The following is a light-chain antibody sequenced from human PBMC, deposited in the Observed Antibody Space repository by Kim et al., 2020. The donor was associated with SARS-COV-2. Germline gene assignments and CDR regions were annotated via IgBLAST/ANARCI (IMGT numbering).Light chain of an antibody. CDR3: LQYGSSSYT. CDR1: QRVSSTY. V-gene: IGKV3-20*01. CDR2: GVS. Sequence: EIVLTQSPGTLSLSPGERATLSCRASQRVSSTYLAWYQQRTGQAPRLLMYGVSNRATGIPDRFSGSGSGTDFTLTISRLEPEDFAVYYCLQYGSSSYTFGQGTKLEIK. J-gene: IGKJ2*01.